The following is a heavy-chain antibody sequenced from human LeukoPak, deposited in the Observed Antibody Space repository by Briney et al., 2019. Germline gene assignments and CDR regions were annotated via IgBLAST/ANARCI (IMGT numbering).Heavy chain of an antibody. Sequence: PSETLSLTCTVSGGSISSSSYYWGWIRQPPGKGLEWIGSIYYSGSTYNNPSLKSRVTISVDTSKNQFSLKLSSVTAADTAVYYCATDKSGSPDYWGQGTLVTVSS. J-gene: IGHJ4*02. CDR1: GGSISSSSYY. CDR3: ATDKSGSPDY. D-gene: IGHD3-10*01. V-gene: IGHV4-39*02. CDR2: IYYSGST.